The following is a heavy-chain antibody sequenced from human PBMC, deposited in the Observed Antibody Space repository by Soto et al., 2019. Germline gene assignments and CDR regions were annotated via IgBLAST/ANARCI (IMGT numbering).Heavy chain of an antibody. D-gene: IGHD1-26*01. CDR1: GGSISSGGYF. J-gene: IGHJ4*02. V-gene: IGHV4-31*01. CDR2: IYYSGST. CDR3: ARATSGGPFNDY. Sequence: QVQLQESGPGLVKPSQTPSLTCTVSGGSISSGGYFWSWIRQHPGTGLAWIGYIYYSGSTYYNPSLKSHVTISVDTSKNQFSLKVSSVTAADTAVYYCARATSGGPFNDYWGQGTLVTVSS.